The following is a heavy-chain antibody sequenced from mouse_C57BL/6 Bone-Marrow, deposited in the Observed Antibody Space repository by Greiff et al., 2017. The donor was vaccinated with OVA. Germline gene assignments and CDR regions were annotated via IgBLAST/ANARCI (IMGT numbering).Heavy chain of an antibody. CDR3: AKESSNYFLYYFDY. CDR2: IDPSDSYT. CDR1: GYTFTSYW. J-gene: IGHJ2*01. D-gene: IGHD2-5*01. Sequence: VQLQQPGAELVMPGASVKLSCKASGYTFTSYWMHWVKQRPGQGLEWIGEIDPSDSYTNYNQKFKGKSTLTVDKSSSTAYMQLSSLTSEDSAVYYCAKESSNYFLYYFDYWGQGTTLTVSS. V-gene: IGHV1-69*01.